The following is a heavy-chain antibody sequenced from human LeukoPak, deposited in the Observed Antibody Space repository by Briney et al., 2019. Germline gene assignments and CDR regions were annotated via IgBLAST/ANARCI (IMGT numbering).Heavy chain of an antibody. V-gene: IGHV3-23*01. D-gene: IGHD3-10*01. CDR1: GFTFSSYA. CDR2: VSGNGGYT. J-gene: IGHJ4*02. CDR3: ARVLREFFGSGTYVKSLDY. Sequence: PGGSLRLSCAASGFTFSSYAMSWVRQAPGKGLEWVSGVSGNGGYTYYADSVKGRFTISRDNSKNTLYLQMNNLRAEDTAVYYCARVLREFFGSGTYVKSLDYWGQGTLVTVSS.